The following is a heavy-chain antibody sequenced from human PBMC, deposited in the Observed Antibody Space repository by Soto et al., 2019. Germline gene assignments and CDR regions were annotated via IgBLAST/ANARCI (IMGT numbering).Heavy chain of an antibody. D-gene: IGHD3-10*01. Sequence: PGGSLRLSCAASGFTFSNYDMHWVRQAKGKGLEWLSGIGSAGDTFYPGSVKGRFAISRDNANNVMYLQMDTLRAEDTAVYYCVRAGHVFDVHYYGMDLWGQGTTVTVSS. CDR1: GFTFSNYD. J-gene: IGHJ6*02. CDR2: IGSAGDT. V-gene: IGHV3-13*01. CDR3: VRAGHVFDVHYYGMDL.